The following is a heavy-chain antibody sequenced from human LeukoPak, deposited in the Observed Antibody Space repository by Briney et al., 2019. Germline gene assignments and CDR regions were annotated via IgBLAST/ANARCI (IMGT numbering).Heavy chain of an antibody. CDR3: ARARRDSGYYKVDY. Sequence: SETLSLTCAVYGGSFSGYSWNWIRQPPGKGLEWIGEINHGGSANYNPSLKSRVTLSIDKSKNQFSLNLNSVTAADTAVYYCARARRDSGYYKVDYWGQGTLVTVSS. V-gene: IGHV4-34*01. J-gene: IGHJ4*02. CDR2: INHGGSA. CDR1: GGSFSGYS. D-gene: IGHD3-3*01.